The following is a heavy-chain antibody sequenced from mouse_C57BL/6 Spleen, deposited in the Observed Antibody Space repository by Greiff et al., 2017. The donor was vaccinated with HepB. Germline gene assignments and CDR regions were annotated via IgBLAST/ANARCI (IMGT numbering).Heavy chain of an antibody. V-gene: IGHV1-54*01. J-gene: IGHJ2*01. CDR3: ARSGLYYFDY. CDR1: GYAFTNYL. CDR2: INPGSGGT. Sequence: VKLQESGAELVRPGTSVKVSCKASGYAFTNYLIEWVKQRPGQGLEWIGVINPGSGGTNYNEKFKGKATLTADKSSSTAYMQLSSLTSEDSAVYFCARSGLYYFDYWGQGTTLTVSS. D-gene: IGHD3-1*01.